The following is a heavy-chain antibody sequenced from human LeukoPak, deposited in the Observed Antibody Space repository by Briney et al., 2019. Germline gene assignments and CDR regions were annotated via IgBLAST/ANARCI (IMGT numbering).Heavy chain of an antibody. V-gene: IGHV3-73*01. D-gene: IGHD3-10*01. CDR3: ARVRGGTNDAFDI. CDR2: IRSKANSYAT. CDR1: GFTFSGSA. J-gene: IGHJ3*02. Sequence: GGSLRLSCAASGFTFSGSAMHWVRQASGKGLEWVGRIRSKANSYATAYAASVKGRFTISRDDSKNTAYLQMNSLKTEDTAVYYCARVRGGTNDAFDIWGQGTMVTVSS.